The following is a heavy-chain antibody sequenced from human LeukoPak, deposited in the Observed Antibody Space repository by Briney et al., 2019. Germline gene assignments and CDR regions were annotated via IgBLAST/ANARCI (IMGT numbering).Heavy chain of an antibody. CDR2: INHSGST. CDR3: SSGWGGYSYGQSLFVY. V-gene: IGHV4-34*01. J-gene: IGHJ4*02. D-gene: IGHD5-18*01. Sequence: SETLSLTCAVYGGSFSGYYWSWIRQRPGKGLEWIGEINHSGSTNYNPSLKSRVTISVDTSKNQFSLKLSSVTAADTAVYYCSSGWGGYSYGQSLFVYWGQGTLVTVSS. CDR1: GGSFSGYY.